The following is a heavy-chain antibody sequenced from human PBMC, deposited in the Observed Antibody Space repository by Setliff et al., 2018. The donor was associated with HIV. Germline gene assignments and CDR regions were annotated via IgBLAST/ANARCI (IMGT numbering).Heavy chain of an antibody. CDR3: ARGKGVGGVIITGGLDV. Sequence: ASVKVSCKASATFTNVDIHWLRRATGQGLEWMGWMNPNSGVSGYGQKFQGRITMTRDTSISTAYMELSSLTSEDTAVYYWARGKGVGGVIITGGLDVWGKGTTVTVSS. D-gene: IGHD3-10*01. J-gene: IGHJ6*04. V-gene: IGHV1-8*01. CDR1: ATFTNVD. CDR2: MNPNSGVS.